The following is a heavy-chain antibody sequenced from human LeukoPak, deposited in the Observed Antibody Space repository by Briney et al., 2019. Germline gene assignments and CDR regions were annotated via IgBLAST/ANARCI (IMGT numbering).Heavy chain of an antibody. V-gene: IGHV4-59*01. CDR2: IYYSGST. J-gene: IGHJ4*02. Sequence: SETLPLTCTVSGGSISSYYWSWIRQPPGKGLEWIWYIYYSGSTNYNPSLKSRVTISVDTSKNQFSLKLSSVTAADTAVYYCASLRNPGDCSGGSCSLPYFDYWGQGTLVTVSS. CDR3: ASLRNPGDCSGGSCSLPYFDY. CDR1: GGSISSYY. D-gene: IGHD2-15*01.